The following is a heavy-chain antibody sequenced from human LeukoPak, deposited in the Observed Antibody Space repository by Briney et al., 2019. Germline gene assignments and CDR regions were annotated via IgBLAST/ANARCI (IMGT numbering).Heavy chain of an antibody. Sequence: GASVKVSCKASGYTFTGYYMHWVRQAPGQGLERMGWINPNSGGTNYAQKFQGRVTMTRDTSISTAYMELSRLRSDDTAVYYCARGGYYDSSGYSLGMDYWGQGTLVTVSS. J-gene: IGHJ4*02. CDR2: INPNSGGT. CDR1: GYTFTGYY. D-gene: IGHD3-22*01. CDR3: ARGGYYDSSGYSLGMDY. V-gene: IGHV1-2*02.